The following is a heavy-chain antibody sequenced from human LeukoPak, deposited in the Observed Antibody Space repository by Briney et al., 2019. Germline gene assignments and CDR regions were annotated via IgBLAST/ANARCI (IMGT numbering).Heavy chain of an antibody. Sequence: PGGSLRLSCAASGFTFDDYAMHWVRQAPGKGLEWVSGISWNSGSIGYADSVKGRFTISRDNAKNSLYLQMNSLRAEDTALYYCAKDMSRNYYGSGSSNWGQGTLVTVSS. CDR2: ISWNSGSI. V-gene: IGHV3-9*01. CDR3: AKDMSRNYYGSGSSN. CDR1: GFTFDDYA. J-gene: IGHJ4*02. D-gene: IGHD3-10*01.